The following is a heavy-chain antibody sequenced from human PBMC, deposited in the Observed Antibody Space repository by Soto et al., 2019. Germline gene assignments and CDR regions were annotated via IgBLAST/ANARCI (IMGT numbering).Heavy chain of an antibody. J-gene: IGHJ4*02. Sequence: GGSLRLSCAASGFTFSSNWMHWVRRVPGRGLVWVSRINTDGRSTNYVDSVKGRFTVSRDNAKNTLYLQMNSLRVDDTAVYYCARDGEGFWGQGTLVTVSS. V-gene: IGHV3-74*01. CDR1: GFTFSSNW. CDR2: INTDGRST. D-gene: IGHD2-21*01. CDR3: ARDGEGF.